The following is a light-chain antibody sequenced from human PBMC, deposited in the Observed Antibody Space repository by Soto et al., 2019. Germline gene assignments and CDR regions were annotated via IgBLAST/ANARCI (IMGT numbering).Light chain of an antibody. J-gene: IGLJ1*01. V-gene: IGLV2-14*03. CDR3: SSYTGGSTSYV. CDR2: DVS. CDR1: SSDVGAYKY. Sequence: QSVLTQPASVAGSPGQSITISCTGTSSDVGAYKYVSWHQQHPGKAPKLMIYDVSDRPSGVSDRFSGSKSGNTASLTISGLQAEDEAVYYCSSYTGGSTSYVFGTGTKVTVL.